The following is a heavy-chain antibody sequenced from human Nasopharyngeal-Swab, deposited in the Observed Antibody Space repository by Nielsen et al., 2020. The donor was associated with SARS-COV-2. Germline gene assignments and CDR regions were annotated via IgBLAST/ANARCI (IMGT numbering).Heavy chain of an antibody. J-gene: IGHJ5*01. CDR3: ARGPITLRWWFDP. Sequence: SETLSLTCTVSGGSISSYYWSWIRQPAGKRLEWIGRVYSNESPNYNPSLKSRVTMSADTSKNQFSLKLTSVTAADTAVYYCARGPITLRWWFDPWGQGTLVTVSS. D-gene: IGHD2-21*01. CDR2: VYSNESP. CDR1: GGSISSYY. V-gene: IGHV4-4*07.